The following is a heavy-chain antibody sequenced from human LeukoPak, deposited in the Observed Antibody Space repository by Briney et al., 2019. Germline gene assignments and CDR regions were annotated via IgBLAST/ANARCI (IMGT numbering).Heavy chain of an antibody. Sequence: SGTLSLTCTVSGYSISSGYYWGWIRQPPGKGLEWIGSIYHSGSTYYNPSLKSRVTISVDTSKNQFSLKLSSVTAADTAVYYCARGRRLHGRFDPWGQGTLVTVSS. D-gene: IGHD5-24*01. V-gene: IGHV4-38-2*02. CDR1: GYSISSGYY. CDR2: IYHSGST. CDR3: ARGRRLHGRFDP. J-gene: IGHJ5*02.